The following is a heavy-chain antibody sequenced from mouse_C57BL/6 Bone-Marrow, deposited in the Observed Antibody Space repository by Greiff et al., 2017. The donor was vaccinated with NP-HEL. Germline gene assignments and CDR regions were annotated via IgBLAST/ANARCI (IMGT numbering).Heavy chain of an antibody. CDR3: ARCLTTVVENYAMDY. J-gene: IGHJ4*01. CDR2: IHPNSGST. CDR1: GYTFTSYW. V-gene: IGHV1-64*01. D-gene: IGHD1-1*01. Sequence: QVQLQQPGAELVKPGASVKLSCKASGYTFTSYWMHWVKQRPGQGLEWIGMIHPNSGSTNYNEKFKSKATLTVDKSSSTAYMQLSSLTSEDSAVYYCARCLTTVVENYAMDYWGQGTSVTVSS.